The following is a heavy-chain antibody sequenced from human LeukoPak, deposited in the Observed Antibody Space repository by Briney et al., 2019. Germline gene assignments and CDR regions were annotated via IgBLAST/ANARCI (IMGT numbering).Heavy chain of an antibody. D-gene: IGHD5-18*01. Sequence: PGGSLRLSCAASGFTGSHNYMSWVRQAPGKGLEWVSSISTGGGSTYYADSVKGRFTISRDNSKNTLYLQMNSLRAEDTAVYYCAKARAAVVTEYFYGMDVWGQGTTVTVSS. CDR1: GFTGSHNY. J-gene: IGHJ6*02. CDR3: AKARAAVVTEYFYGMDV. CDR2: ISTGGGST. V-gene: IGHV3-53*01.